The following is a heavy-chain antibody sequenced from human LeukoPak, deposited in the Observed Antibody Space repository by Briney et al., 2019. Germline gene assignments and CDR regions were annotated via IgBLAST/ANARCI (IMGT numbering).Heavy chain of an antibody. Sequence: ASVKVSCEASGYTFTSYGISWVRQAPGQGLEWMGWISAYNGNTNYAQKLQGRVTMTTDTSTSTAYMELRSLRSDDTAVYYCARVVLRYFDWLSRYFDYWGQGTLVTVSS. D-gene: IGHD3-9*01. CDR2: ISAYNGNT. CDR1: GYTFTSYG. V-gene: IGHV1-18*04. CDR3: ARVVLRYFDWLSRYFDY. J-gene: IGHJ4*02.